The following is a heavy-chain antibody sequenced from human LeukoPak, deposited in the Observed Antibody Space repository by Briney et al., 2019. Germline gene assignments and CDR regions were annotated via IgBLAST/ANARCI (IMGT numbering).Heavy chain of an antibody. CDR2: ISGSGGST. D-gene: IGHD3-22*01. J-gene: IGHJ3*02. CDR3: AKGSLIVVILDAFDI. Sequence: GGSLRLSCAASGFTFSSYSMNWVRQAPGKGLEWVSAISGSGGSTYYADSVKGRFTISRDNSKNTLYLQMNSLRAEDTAVYYCAKGSLIVVILDAFDIWGQGTMVTVSS. V-gene: IGHV3-23*01. CDR1: GFTFSSYS.